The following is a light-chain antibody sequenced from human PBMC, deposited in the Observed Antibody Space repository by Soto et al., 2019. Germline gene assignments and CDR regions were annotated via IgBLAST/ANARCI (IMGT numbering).Light chain of an antibody. CDR2: GAS. CDR1: QSVSSSY. V-gene: IGKV3-20*01. CDR3: QQYGSSPPG. J-gene: IGKJ4*01. Sequence: EIVLTQSPGTLSLSPGERATLSCRASQSVSSSYLAWYQQKPGQAPRLLIYGASSRATGIPDRFSGSGSGTDFTLTISRLEPEDFAVYYCQQYGSSPPGFGGGTKVENK.